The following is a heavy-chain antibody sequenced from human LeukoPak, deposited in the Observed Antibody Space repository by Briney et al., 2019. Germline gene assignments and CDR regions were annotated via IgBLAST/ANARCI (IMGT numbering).Heavy chain of an antibody. CDR2: IYPGDSDT. J-gene: IGHJ4*02. CDR1: GYSFTSYW. D-gene: IGHD2-2*01. Sequence: GESLKISCKGSGYSFTSYWIGWVRQMPGKGLEWMGIIYPGDSDTRYSPSFQGQVTISADKSISTAYLQWSSLKASDTAMYYCARNIHCSSTSCPIDHWGQGTLVTVSS. V-gene: IGHV5-51*01. CDR3: ARNIHCSSTSCPIDH.